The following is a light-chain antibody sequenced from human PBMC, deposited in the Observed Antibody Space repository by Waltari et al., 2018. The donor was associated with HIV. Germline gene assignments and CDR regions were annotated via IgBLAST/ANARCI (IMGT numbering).Light chain of an antibody. Sequence: DIQMTQSPSSLSASVGDRVTITCRASQTINGNLNWYQQIPGKAAKLLIFGASTLQTGVPARFSGSGSGTHFTLTVTSLQPEDFATYFCQQTYRLPQTFGQGTRVDIK. J-gene: IGKJ5*01. V-gene: IGKV1-39*01. CDR3: QQTYRLPQT. CDR1: QTINGN. CDR2: GAS.